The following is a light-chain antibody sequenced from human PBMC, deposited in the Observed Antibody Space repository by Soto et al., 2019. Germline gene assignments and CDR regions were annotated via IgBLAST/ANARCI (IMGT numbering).Light chain of an antibody. CDR1: SSDVGGYDY. V-gene: IGLV2-14*01. CDR2: DVS. Sequence: QSALTQPASVSGSPGQSITISCTGTSSDVGGYDYVSWYQQHPGEGPKLMIYDVSKRPSGVSDRFSGSKSGNTAYLTISGLQAEDEADYYCSSYTSSSTYVFGSGTKLTVL. CDR3: SSYTSSSTYV. J-gene: IGLJ1*01.